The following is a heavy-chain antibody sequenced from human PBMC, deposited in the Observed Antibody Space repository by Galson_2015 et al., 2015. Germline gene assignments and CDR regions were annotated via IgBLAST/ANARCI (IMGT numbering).Heavy chain of an antibody. J-gene: IGHJ6*03. CDR1: GYTFTSYD. D-gene: IGHD4-17*01. V-gene: IGHV1-8*01. CDR3: ARIYGDYVYYYYYMDV. CDR2: MNPNSGNT. Sequence: SVKVSCKASGYTFTSYDINWVRQATGQGLEWMGWMNPNSGNTGYAQKFQGRVTMTRNTSISTAYMELSSLRSEDTAVYYCARIYGDYVYYYYYMDVWGKGTTVTVSS.